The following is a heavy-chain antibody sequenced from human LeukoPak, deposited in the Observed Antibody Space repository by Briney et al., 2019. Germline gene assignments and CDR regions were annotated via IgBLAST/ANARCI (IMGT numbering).Heavy chain of an antibody. CDR2: IKQDGGGK. CDR3: ARDKASDCGDSIFDS. J-gene: IGHJ4*02. CDR1: GFTFSSYW. V-gene: IGHV3-7*01. Sequence: GGSLRLSCAASGFTFSSYWMSWVRQAPGKGLEWVANIKQDGGGKYYVDSVKGRFTISRDNAKNSLYLQMNSLRAEDTAVYYCARDKASDCGDSIFDSGGQGTLVSVSS. D-gene: IGHD4-17*01.